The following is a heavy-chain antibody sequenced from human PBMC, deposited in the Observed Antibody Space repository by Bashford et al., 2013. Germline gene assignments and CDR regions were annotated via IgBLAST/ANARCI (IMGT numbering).Heavy chain of an antibody. CDR3: GRHDLPPGDWFDP. CDR1: GGSFSGYY. Sequence: SETLSLTCAVYGGSFSGYYWSWIRQPPGKGLEWIGEINHSGSTNYNPSLKSRVTISVDNSKNQFSLKLSSVTAADTAVYYCGRHDLPPGDWFDPWGQGTLVTVSS. V-gene: IGHV4-34*01. J-gene: IGHJ5*02. D-gene: IGHD3/OR15-3a*01. CDR2: INHSGST.